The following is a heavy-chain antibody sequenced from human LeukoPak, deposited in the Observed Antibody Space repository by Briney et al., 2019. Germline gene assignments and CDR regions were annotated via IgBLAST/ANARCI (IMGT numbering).Heavy chain of an antibody. V-gene: IGHV4-59*01. CDR2: IYYSGST. Sequence: SETLSLTCTVSGGSISSYYWSWIRQPPGKGLEWIGYIYYSGSTNYNPSLKSRVTISVDTSKNQFSLKLSSVTAADTAVYYCARGRATSGYWGQGTLVTVSS. D-gene: IGHD5-12*01. CDR3: ARGRATSGY. CDR1: GGSISSYY. J-gene: IGHJ4*02.